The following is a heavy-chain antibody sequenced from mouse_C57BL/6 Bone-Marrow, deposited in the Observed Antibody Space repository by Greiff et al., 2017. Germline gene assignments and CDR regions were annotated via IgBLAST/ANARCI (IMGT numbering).Heavy chain of an antibody. J-gene: IGHJ3*01. Sequence: QVQLQQPGAELVMPGASVKLSCTASGYTFTSYWMHWVKQRPGQGLEWIGEIDPSDSYTNYNQKFKGKSTLTVDKSSSTAYMQLSSLTSEDSAVYYCAREDGYDVFAYWGQGTLVTVSA. D-gene: IGHD2-2*01. CDR1: GYTFTSYW. CDR3: AREDGYDVFAY. V-gene: IGHV1-69*01. CDR2: IDPSDSYT.